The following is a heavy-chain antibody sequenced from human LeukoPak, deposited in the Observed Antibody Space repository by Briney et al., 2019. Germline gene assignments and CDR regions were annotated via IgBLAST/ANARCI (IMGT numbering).Heavy chain of an antibody. CDR1: GYTLTELS. CDR2: FDPEDGET. Sequence: ASVKVSCKVSGYTLTELSMHWVRQAPGKGLEWVGGFDPEDGETIYAQKFQGRVTMTEDTSTDTAYMELSSLRSEDTAVYYCATPSVSRAWRRYYYGMDVWGQGTTVTVSS. D-gene: IGHD5/OR15-5a*01. CDR3: ATPSVSRAWRRYYYGMDV. J-gene: IGHJ6*02. V-gene: IGHV1-24*01.